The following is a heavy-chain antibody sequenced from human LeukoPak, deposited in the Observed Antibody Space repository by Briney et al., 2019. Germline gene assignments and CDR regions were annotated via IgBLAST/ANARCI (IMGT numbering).Heavy chain of an antibody. CDR3: AKAYGSGSYKFDY. Sequence: HSGGSLRLSCAAFGFIFRNYAMTWVRQAPGKGLEWVSAISDSGGNTYYADSVKGRFAISRDNSKNTLYLQMNSLRAEDTALYYCAKAYGSGSYKFDYWGQGTLVTVSS. CDR2: ISDSGGNT. V-gene: IGHV3-23*01. D-gene: IGHD3-10*01. CDR1: GFIFRNYA. J-gene: IGHJ4*02.